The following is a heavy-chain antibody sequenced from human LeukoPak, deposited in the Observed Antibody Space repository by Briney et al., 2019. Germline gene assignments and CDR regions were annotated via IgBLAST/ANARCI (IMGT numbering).Heavy chain of an antibody. CDR2: INPSSGDA. CDR1: GYFFRDYY. D-gene: IGHD4-23*01. V-gene: IGHV1-2*02. CDR3: ARDVHDYGGNSGFDY. Sequence: ASVTVPCKASGYFFRDYYMHWVRQAPGQGLEWMGWINPSSGDANYAQKFQGRVTMTSDTSISTAYLELNRLRADDTAIYFCARDVHDYGGNSGFDYWGQGSLVIVSS. J-gene: IGHJ4*01.